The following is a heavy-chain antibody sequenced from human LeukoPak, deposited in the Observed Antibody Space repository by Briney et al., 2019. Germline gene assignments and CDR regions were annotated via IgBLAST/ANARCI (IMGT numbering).Heavy chain of an antibody. CDR1: GFTFSSYN. D-gene: IGHD2-8*01. CDR3: VLAVYY. Sequence: GGSLRLSCAVSGFTFSSYNMHWVRQAPGQGLKWISYISSTSSTIYYADSVKGRLTISRVNAKNLLYLQMNSLRAEDTAVYYCVLAVYYWGQGTLVTVSA. J-gene: IGHJ4*02. V-gene: IGHV3-48*04. CDR2: ISSTSSTI.